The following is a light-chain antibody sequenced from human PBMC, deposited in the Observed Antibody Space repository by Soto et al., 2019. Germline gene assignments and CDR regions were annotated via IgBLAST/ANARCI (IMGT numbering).Light chain of an antibody. J-gene: IGLJ2*01. CDR1: SSDVGVYNY. Sequence: QSALTQPPSASGSPGQSVNISCTGTSSDVGVYNYVSWYQQHPGKAPKLMIYEVTKRPSGVPDRFSGSKSGNTASLTVSGLQAEDEADYYCSSYVGSNNLIFGGGTKLTVL. CDR2: EVT. CDR3: SSYVGSNNLI. V-gene: IGLV2-8*01.